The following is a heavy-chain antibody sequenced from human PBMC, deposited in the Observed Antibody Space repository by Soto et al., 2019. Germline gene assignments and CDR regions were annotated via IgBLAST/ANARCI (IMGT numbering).Heavy chain of an antibody. CDR2: ISGYNGNR. CDR3: ARDGAAGQGRAFAF. Sequence: PWASVKVSCKSSGYTFSSYGISWLRQAPGQGPEWMGWISGYNGNRNYAQKFQGRVTMTTDTSTNTAYMEVRNLRSDDTAVYYCARDGAAGQGRAFAFWGQGTPVTVSS. V-gene: IGHV1-18*01. CDR1: GYTFSSYG. J-gene: IGHJ4*02. D-gene: IGHD6-13*01.